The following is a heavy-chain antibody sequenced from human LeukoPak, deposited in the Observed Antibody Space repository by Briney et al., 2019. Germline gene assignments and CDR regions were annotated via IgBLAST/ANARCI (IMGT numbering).Heavy chain of an antibody. J-gene: IGHJ4*02. CDR3: AKDGMVGASYYFDY. CDR2: ISGSGGST. V-gene: IGHV3-23*01. CDR1: GFSFSNYA. D-gene: IGHD2-15*01. Sequence: GGSLRLSCAASGFSFSNYAMNWVRQAPGKGLEWVSAISGSGGSTYYADSVKGRFTISRDNSKNTLYLQMSSLRAEDTAVYYCAKDGMVGASYYFDYWGQGTLVTVSS.